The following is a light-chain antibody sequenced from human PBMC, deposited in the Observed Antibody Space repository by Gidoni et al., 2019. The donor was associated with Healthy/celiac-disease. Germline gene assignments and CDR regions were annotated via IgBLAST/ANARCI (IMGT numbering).Light chain of an antibody. V-gene: IGKV4-1*01. CDR2: WAS. Sequence: DIVMTQSPYSLAVSPGQRATINCKSSQSVLYSSNNKNYLAWYQQKPGQPPKLLIYWASTRESGVPDRFSGSGSGTDFTLTISSLQAEDVAVYYCQQYYSTPQLTFGGGTKVEIK. CDR3: QQYYSTPQLT. CDR1: QSVLYSSNNKNY. J-gene: IGKJ4*01.